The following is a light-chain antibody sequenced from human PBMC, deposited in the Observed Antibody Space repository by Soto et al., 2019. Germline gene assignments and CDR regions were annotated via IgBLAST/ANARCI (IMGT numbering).Light chain of an antibody. V-gene: IGKV3-11*01. CDR3: QQRSDWLPIT. J-gene: IGKJ5*01. Sequence: EIVLTQSPGTLSLSPGERATLSCRASQSVSESLAWYQQKPGQAPRLLIYDVSYRATGIPVRFSGSGSGTDFTPTISCLEPEDFAVYYCQQRSDWLPITFGQGTRLDIK. CDR2: DVS. CDR1: QSVSES.